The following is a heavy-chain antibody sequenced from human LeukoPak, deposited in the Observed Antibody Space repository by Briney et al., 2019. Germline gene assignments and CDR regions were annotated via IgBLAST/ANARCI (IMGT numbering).Heavy chain of an antibody. CDR2: IYPGDSDT. Sequence: GESLKISCKGSGYSFTDYWIAWVRQMPGKGLEWLGIIYPGDSDTRYSPSFQGHVTISADKSISTAYLHWSSLKASDTAMYYCARSQFYYDNSGSDYWGQGTLVTVSS. D-gene: IGHD3-22*01. V-gene: IGHV5-51*01. CDR1: GYSFTDYW. CDR3: ARSQFYYDNSGSDY. J-gene: IGHJ4*02.